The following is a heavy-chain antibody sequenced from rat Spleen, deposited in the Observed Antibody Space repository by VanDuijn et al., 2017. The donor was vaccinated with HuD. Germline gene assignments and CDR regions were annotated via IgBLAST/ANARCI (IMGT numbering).Heavy chain of an antibody. V-gene: IGHV5-27*01. CDR3: TTDYGGYGDY. CDR1: GFSFSNYY. J-gene: IGHJ2*01. D-gene: IGHD1-11*01. Sequence: EVQLVESGGGLVQPGRSLKLSCAASGFSFSNYYMAWGRQAPTEGLEWVAYISPGGGSTYHRDSVKGRFTISRDNAESTIYLQMDSLRSEDTATYYCTTDYGGYGDYWGQGVMVTVSP. CDR2: ISPGGGST.